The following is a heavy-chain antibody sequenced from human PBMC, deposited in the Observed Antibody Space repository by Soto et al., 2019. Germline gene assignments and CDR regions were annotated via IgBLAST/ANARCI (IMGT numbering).Heavy chain of an antibody. CDR2: ISGSGGST. Sequence: EVQLLESGGGLVQPGGSLRLSCAASGFTFGSYAMSWVRQAPGKGLDWVSAISGSGGSTNYADSVKGRFTISRDNSKNTLYLLMNSLRAEDTAVYYCAKYRDSSGSRVYFDYWGQGPLVSVSS. CDR3: AKYRDSSGSRVYFDY. CDR1: GFTFGSYA. D-gene: IGHD3-22*01. V-gene: IGHV3-23*01. J-gene: IGHJ4*02.